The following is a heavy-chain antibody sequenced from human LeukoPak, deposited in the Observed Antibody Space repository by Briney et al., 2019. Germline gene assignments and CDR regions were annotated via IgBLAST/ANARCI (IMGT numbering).Heavy chain of an antibody. D-gene: IGHD3-3*01. CDR1: GGSISSGGYY. CDR3: ARKMESGYQARFDY. CDR2: IYYSGST. V-gene: IGHV4-31*03. Sequence: SQTLSLTCTVSGGSISSGGYYWSWIRQHPGKGLEWIGYIYYSGSTYYNPSLKSRVTISVDTSKNQFSLKLSSVTAADTAVYYCARKMESGYQARFDYWGQGTLVTVSS. J-gene: IGHJ4*02.